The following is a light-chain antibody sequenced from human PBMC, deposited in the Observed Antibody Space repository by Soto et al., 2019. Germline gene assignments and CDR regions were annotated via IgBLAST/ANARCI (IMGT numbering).Light chain of an antibody. CDR2: DAS. Sequence: EFVLTQSPGTLSLSQGERATLSCRASQTVRNNYLAWYEQKHGQAPRLLIYDASSRVTGSPDRFSGGGSWVDVTLTIIRIEPEDFAVYYCQQYGSSPRTFGRGTKVDIK. V-gene: IGKV3-20*01. CDR1: QTVRNNY. CDR3: QQYGSSPRT. J-gene: IGKJ1*01.